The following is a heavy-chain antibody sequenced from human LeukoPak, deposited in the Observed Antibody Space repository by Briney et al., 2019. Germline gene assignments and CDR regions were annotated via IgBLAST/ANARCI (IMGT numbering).Heavy chain of an antibody. CDR2: FCFIGNT. J-gene: IGHJ4*02. Sequence: SETLSRTCTGSGCPITNRCWSWIRQPAGKGLEGRVRFCFIGNTNYNPSLKSRVTLSVDKSKNEFFLKRCSLTAADTAIYYCAKGGGDFDYWGQGTLVTVSS. D-gene: IGHD2-15*01. V-gene: IGHV4-4*07. CDR3: AKGGGDFDY. CDR1: GCPITNRC.